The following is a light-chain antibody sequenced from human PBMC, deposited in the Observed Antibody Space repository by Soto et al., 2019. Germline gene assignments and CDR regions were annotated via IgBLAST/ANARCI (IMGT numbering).Light chain of an antibody. J-gene: IGLJ1*01. V-gene: IGLV2-14*01. CDR3: SSYTSSSCYV. CDR2: DVS. Sequence: QSALTQPASVSGSPGQSITISCTGTSSDVGGYNYVSWYQQHPGKAPKLMIYDVSNRPSGVSNRFSGSKSGNTASLTISGLQAEDEADYYCSSYTSSSCYVFGTGIKLTVL. CDR1: SSDVGGYNY.